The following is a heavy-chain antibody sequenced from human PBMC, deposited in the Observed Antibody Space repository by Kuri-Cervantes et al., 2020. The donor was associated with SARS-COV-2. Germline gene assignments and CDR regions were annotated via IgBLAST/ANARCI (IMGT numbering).Heavy chain of an antibody. CDR2: TYYRSKWYN. Sequence: LRLSCAISGDSVSSNSAAWNWIRQSPSRGLEWLGRTYYRSKWYNDYAVPVKSRITINPDTSKNQFSLQLNSVTPEDTAVYYCARDVSGYSSSWYGPYYFDYWGQGTLVTVSS. J-gene: IGHJ4*02. CDR3: ARDVSGYSSSWYGPYYFDY. D-gene: IGHD6-13*01. CDR1: GDSVSSNSAA. V-gene: IGHV6-1*01.